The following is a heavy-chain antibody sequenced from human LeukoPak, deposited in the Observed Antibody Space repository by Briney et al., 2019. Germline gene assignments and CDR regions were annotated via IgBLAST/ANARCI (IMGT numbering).Heavy chain of an antibody. V-gene: IGHV1-2*02. CDR1: IYTFTVYS. CDR3: ARGKVSSAKQVWLASY. J-gene: IGHJ4*02. Sequence: ASVNVSCGSSIYTFTVYSIHCVPQAPGQGLVWMGWINPNSGGTNYTQKFQGRVTITRDTSISTAYMALSRLRSDDTAVYYCARGKVSSAKQVWLASYWGQGTLVTVS. D-gene: IGHD5-18*01. CDR2: INPNSGGT.